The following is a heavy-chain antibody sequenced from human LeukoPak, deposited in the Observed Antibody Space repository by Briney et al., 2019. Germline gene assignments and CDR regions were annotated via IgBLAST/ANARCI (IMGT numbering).Heavy chain of an antibody. CDR1: GFTFSHYA. J-gene: IGHJ5*02. Sequence: GGSLRLSCTASGFTFSHYAMAWVRQAAGKGLEWVSTISGSGGDTHYADSVKGRFAISRDNSKNTLYLQMNSLRAEDTAVYYCARGGGSYGWFDPWGQGTLVTVSS. V-gene: IGHV3-23*01. CDR2: ISGSGGDT. CDR3: ARGGGSYGWFDP. D-gene: IGHD3-16*01.